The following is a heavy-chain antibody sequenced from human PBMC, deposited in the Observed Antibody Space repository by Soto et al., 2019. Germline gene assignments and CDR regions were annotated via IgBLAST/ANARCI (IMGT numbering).Heavy chain of an antibody. Sequence: QVQLVESGGGVVQPGRSLRLSCAASGFTFSSYGMHWVRQAPGKGLEWVALVWYDGGNKYYADSVKGRFTISRDNSKNTLYLQMNSLRDEDTAMYYCVRAAGYSGNDYVYYYGMDVWGKGTTVTVSS. D-gene: IGHD5-12*01. CDR3: VRAAGYSGNDYVYYYGMDV. CDR2: VWYDGGNK. CDR1: GFTFSSYG. J-gene: IGHJ6*04. V-gene: IGHV3-33*01.